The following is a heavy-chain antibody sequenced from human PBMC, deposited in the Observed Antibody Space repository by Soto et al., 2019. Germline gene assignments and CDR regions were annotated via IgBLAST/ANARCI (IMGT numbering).Heavy chain of an antibody. CDR1: GCSISSSSYY. CDR3: ARDPFDY. Sequence: SETLSLTCTVSGCSISSSSYYWGWIRQPPGKGLEWIGSIYYSGSTYYNPSLKSRVTISVDTSKNQFSLKLSSVTAADTAVYYCARDPFDYWGQGTLVTVSS. J-gene: IGHJ4*02. V-gene: IGHV4-39*01. CDR2: IYYSGST.